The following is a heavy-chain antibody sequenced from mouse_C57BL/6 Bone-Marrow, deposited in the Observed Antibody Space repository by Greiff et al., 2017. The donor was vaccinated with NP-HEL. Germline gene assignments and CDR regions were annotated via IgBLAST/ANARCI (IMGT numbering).Heavy chain of an antibody. CDR3: ARSGAQAPYYAMDY. J-gene: IGHJ4*01. V-gene: IGHV1-82*01. D-gene: IGHD3-2*02. CDR1: GYAFSSSW. Sequence: VKLQESGPELVKPGASVKISCKASGYAFSSSWMNWVKQRPGKGLEWIGRIYPGDGDTNYNGKFKGKATLTADKSSSTAYMQLSSLTSEDSAVYFCARSGAQAPYYAMDYWGQGTSVTVSS. CDR2: IYPGDGDT.